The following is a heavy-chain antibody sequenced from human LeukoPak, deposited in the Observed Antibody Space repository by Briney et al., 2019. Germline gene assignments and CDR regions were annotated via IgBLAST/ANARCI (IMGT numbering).Heavy chain of an antibody. CDR3: ARGRDGYNYVDY. V-gene: IGHV1-2*02. D-gene: IGHD5-24*01. CDR1: GYTFSGYF. CDR2: INANSGGT. Sequence: ASVKVSCKAFGYTFSGYFLEWVRQAPGQGLEWMGWINANSGGTNYEQKFQGRVTITRDTSISTAYMELSRLTYDDTAVYYCARGRDGYNYVDYWGQGTLVTVSS. J-gene: IGHJ4*02.